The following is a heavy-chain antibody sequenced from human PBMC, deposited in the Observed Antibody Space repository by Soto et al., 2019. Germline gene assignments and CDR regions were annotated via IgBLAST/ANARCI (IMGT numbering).Heavy chain of an antibody. CDR1: GYTFTSYG. CDR3: ARDQGAIAAAGTRYYGMDV. J-gene: IGHJ6*02. Sequence: GASVKVSCKASGYTFTSYGISWVRRAPGQGLEWMGWSSAYNRNTNYAQMLQGRVTMTTDTSTSTAYMELRRLRSDDTAVYYCARDQGAIAAAGTRYYGMDVWGQGSTVTVS. D-gene: IGHD6-13*01. CDR2: SSAYNRNT. V-gene: IGHV1-18*01.